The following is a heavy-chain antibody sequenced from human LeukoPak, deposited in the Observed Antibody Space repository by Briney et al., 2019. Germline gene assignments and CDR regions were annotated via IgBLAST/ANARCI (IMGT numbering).Heavy chain of an antibody. D-gene: IGHD2/OR15-2a*01. CDR3: ATDQSTFDAFDI. J-gene: IGHJ3*02. CDR1: GYTLTELS. V-gene: IGHV1-24*01. Sequence: ASVTVSCKVSGYTLTELSMHGVRPAPGKGREGMGGFDPEDGEAIYAQKFQGRVTMTEDTSTDTAYMELSSLRSEDTAVYYCATDQSTFDAFDIWGQGTMVTVSS. CDR2: FDPEDGEA.